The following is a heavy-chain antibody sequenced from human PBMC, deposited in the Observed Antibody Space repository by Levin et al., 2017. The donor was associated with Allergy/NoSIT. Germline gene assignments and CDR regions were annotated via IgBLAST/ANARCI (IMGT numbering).Heavy chain of an antibody. V-gene: IGHV3-74*01. CDR2: VISDGSIT. Sequence: GESLKISCAASGFTFSNYYMHWVRQAPGKGLVWVSRVISDGSITDYADSVKGRFTISRDNARNTLYLQMNSLRAEDTAVYHCARGGCSSTSGLDNWGQGILVTVSS. CDR3: ARGGCSSTSGLDN. J-gene: IGHJ4*02. CDR1: GFTFSNYY. D-gene: IGHD2-2*01.